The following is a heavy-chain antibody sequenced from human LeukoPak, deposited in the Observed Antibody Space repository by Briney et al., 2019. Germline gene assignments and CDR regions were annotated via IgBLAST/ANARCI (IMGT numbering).Heavy chain of an antibody. Sequence: ASVEVSCKASGYTFTSYDINWVRQATGQGLEWMGWMNPNSGNTGYAPKFQGRVTITRNTSISTAYMELSSLRSEDTAVYYCARERRDGYMNYYYYYMDVWGKGTTVTISS. J-gene: IGHJ6*03. CDR1: GYTFTSYD. CDR3: ARERRDGYMNYYYYYMDV. V-gene: IGHV1-8*01. D-gene: IGHD5-24*01. CDR2: MNPNSGNT.